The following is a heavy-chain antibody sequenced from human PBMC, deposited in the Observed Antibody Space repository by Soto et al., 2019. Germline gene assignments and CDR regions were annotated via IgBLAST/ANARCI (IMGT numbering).Heavy chain of an antibody. CDR1: VGSISSGGYY. J-gene: IGHJ4*02. CDR3: TRDGTYCGDDCFYF. CDR2: IYYSGST. Sequence: PAETLSLTYTVSVGSISSGGYYWSWFRQHPGKGLEWIGYIYYSGSTYYNPSLKSRVTLSVDTSKNQFSLSLTSVTAADSAVYYCTRDGTYCGDDCFYFWGPGTLVTVSS. V-gene: IGHV4-31*03. D-gene: IGHD2-21*01.